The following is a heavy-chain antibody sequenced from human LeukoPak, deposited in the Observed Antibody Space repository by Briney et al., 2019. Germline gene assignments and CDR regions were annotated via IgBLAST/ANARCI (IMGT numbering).Heavy chain of an antibody. CDR2: ISAYNGNT. Sequence: GASVKVSCKASGYTFTSYGISWVRQAPGQGLEWMGWISAYNGNTNYAQKLQGRVTMTTDTSTSTAYMELRSLRSDDTAVYYCARVVPAAIYLNYYCYYMDVWGKGTTVTVSS. D-gene: IGHD2-2*01. CDR1: GYTFTSYG. V-gene: IGHV1-18*01. J-gene: IGHJ6*03. CDR3: ARVVPAAIYLNYYCYYMDV.